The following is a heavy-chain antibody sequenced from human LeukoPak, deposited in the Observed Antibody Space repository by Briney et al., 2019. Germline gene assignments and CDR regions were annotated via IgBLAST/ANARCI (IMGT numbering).Heavy chain of an antibody. V-gene: IGHV3-64D*06. CDR3: VKGGSSSSWYTWLDP. D-gene: IGHD6-13*01. CDR2: ISSNGGST. J-gene: IGHJ5*02. Sequence: TGGSLRLSCSASGFTFNNFRMYWVRQPPGKGLGYVSLISSNGGSTYYADSVKGRFTISRDNSKNTLYLQMSSLRAEDTAVYYCVKGGSSSSWYTWLDPWGQGALVTVSS. CDR1: GFTFNNFR.